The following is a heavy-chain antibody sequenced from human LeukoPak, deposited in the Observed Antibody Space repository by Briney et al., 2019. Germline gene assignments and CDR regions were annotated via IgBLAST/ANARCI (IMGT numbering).Heavy chain of an antibody. D-gene: IGHD6-19*01. Sequence: ASVKVSCKASGYTFTSYAMHWMRQAPGQRLEWMGWINAGNGNTKYSQKFQGRVTITRDTSASTAYMELSSLRSEDTAVYYCARTYSSGRRYYYYYGMDVWGHGTTVTVSS. V-gene: IGHV1-3*01. CDR1: GYTFTSYA. CDR2: INAGNGNT. CDR3: ARTYSSGRRYYYYYGMDV. J-gene: IGHJ6*02.